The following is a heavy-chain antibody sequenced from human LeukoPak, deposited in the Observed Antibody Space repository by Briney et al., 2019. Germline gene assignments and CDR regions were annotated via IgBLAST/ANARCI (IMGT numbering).Heavy chain of an antibody. D-gene: IGHD3-16*02. J-gene: IGHJ4*02. CDR3: ARDHRLRRVVQGYFDY. V-gene: IGHV3-30*04. Sequence: GGSLRLSCAASGFTFSSYAMHWVRQAPGKGLEWVAVISYDGSNKYYADSVKGRFTISRDNSKNTLYPQMNSLRAEDTAVYYCARDHRLRRVVQGYFDYWGQGTLVTVSS. CDR1: GFTFSSYA. CDR2: ISYDGSNK.